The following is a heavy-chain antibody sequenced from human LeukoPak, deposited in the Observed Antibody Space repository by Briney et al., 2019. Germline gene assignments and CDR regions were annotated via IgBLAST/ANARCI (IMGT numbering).Heavy chain of an antibody. D-gene: IGHD1-26*01. V-gene: IGHV3-23*01. J-gene: IGHJ4*02. CDR3: AKMGRGAATPYYYFDY. Sequence: GASLRLSCAASGFTFGSYAMSWVRQAPGKGLEWVPVVSGSGGSTYYAGSVKGRFTISRDNSKNTLYLEMNSLRAEDTAVYYCAKMGRGAATPYYYFDYWGQGTLVTVSS. CDR2: VSGSGGST. CDR1: GFTFGSYA.